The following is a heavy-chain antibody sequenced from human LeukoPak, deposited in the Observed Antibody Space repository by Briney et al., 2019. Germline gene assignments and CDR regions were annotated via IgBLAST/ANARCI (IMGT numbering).Heavy chain of an antibody. D-gene: IGHD3-10*01. CDR2: IWYDGSNK. J-gene: IGHJ6*04. Sequence: GGSPRLSCAASGFTFSSYGMHWVRQAPGKGLEWVAVIWYDGSNKYYADSVKGRFTISRDNSKNTLYLQMNSLRAEDTAVYYCARATTLWFGELLNGMDVWGKGTTVTVSS. CDR3: ARATTLWFGELLNGMDV. CDR1: GFTFSSYG. V-gene: IGHV3-33*01.